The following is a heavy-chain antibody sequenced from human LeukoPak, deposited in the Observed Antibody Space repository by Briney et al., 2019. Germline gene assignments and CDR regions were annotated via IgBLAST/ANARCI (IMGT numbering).Heavy chain of an antibody. CDR1: GFTFSSYA. V-gene: IGHV3-30*04. D-gene: IGHD4-23*01. CDR2: ISYDGSNK. J-gene: IGHJ1*01. Sequence: PGGSLRLSCAASGFTFSSYAMDWVRQAPGKGLEWVAVISYDGSNKYYADSVKGRFTISRDNSKNTLYLQMNSLRAEDTAVYYCASPFGGRAEYFQHWGQGTLVTVSS. CDR3: ASPFGGRAEYFQH.